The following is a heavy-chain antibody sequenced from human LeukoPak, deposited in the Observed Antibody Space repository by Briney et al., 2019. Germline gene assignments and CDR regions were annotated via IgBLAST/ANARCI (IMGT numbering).Heavy chain of an antibody. CDR2: INSDGSST. CDR3: ARGAPYYYDTEIDY. J-gene: IGHJ4*02. D-gene: IGHD3-22*01. Sequence: PGGSLRLSCAASGFTFSSYWMHWVRQAPGKGLIWVSRINSDGSSTSYADSVKGRFTISRDNAKNTLYLQMNSLRAEDTAVYYCARGAPYYYDTEIDYWGQGTLVTVSS. CDR1: GFTFSSYW. V-gene: IGHV3-74*01.